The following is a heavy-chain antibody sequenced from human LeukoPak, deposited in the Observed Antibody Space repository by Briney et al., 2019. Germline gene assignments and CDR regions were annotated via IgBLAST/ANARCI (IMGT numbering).Heavy chain of an antibody. CDR3: ARAGRITMIEPDY. Sequence: ASVKVSCRATGYTFTGYYMHWVRQAPGQGLEWMGWINPNSGGTNYAQKFQGRVTMTRDTSISTAYMELSRLRSDDTAVYYCARAGRITMIEPDYWGQGTLVTVSS. CDR1: GYTFTGYY. D-gene: IGHD3-22*01. V-gene: IGHV1-2*02. J-gene: IGHJ4*02. CDR2: INPNSGGT.